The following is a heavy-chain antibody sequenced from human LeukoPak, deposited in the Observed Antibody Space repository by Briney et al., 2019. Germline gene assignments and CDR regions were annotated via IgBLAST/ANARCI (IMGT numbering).Heavy chain of an antibody. V-gene: IGHV3-30*07. CDR3: ARDNGAYDSSGCIDH. D-gene: IGHD3-22*01. J-gene: IGHJ5*02. Sequence: DSVKGRFTISRDNSKNTLYLQMSSLRAEDTAVYYCARDNGAYDSSGCIDHWGQGILVTVSS.